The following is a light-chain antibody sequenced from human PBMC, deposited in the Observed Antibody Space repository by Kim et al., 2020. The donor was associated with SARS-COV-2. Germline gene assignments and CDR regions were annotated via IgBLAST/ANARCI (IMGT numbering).Light chain of an antibody. J-gene: IGKJ2*02. CDR3: QQYNNWPLPCT. CDR1: QSVGRN. Sequence: PGDSSTRSCRASQSVGRNLAWYQQKPGHAPRILFYGTSTRATGVPARFSASGSGTEFTLTISSLQSEDFAFYYCQQYNNWPLPCTFGQGTKLEI. CDR2: GTS. V-gene: IGKV3-15*01.